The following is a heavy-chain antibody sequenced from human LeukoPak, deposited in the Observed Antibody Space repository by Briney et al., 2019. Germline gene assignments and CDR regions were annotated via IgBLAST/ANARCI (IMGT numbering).Heavy chain of an antibody. Sequence: GGSLRLSCAASGFTFSSYSMNWVRQAPGKGLEWVSYISSSGSTIYYADSVKGRFTISRDNAKNSLYLQMNSLRAEDTAVYYCAKDFLWFGELYYYYMDVWGKGTTVTISS. CDR3: AKDFLWFGELYYYYMDV. CDR1: GFTFSSYS. J-gene: IGHJ6*03. CDR2: ISSSGSTI. D-gene: IGHD3-10*01. V-gene: IGHV3-48*04.